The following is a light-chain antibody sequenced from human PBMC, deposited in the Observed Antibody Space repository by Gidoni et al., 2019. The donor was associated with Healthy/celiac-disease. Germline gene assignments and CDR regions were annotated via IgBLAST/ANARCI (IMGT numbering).Light chain of an antibody. CDR2: AES. Sequence: IHMTQSPSSLSASVGDRVTITCRASQSISSYLHWYQQKPGKAPKLLIYAESSVQSGVTSRFSGSGSGTDVTITISSLQHEDFETYYCKQSYSTPRTFGQGTRLEIK. J-gene: IGKJ5*01. CDR1: QSISSY. V-gene: IGKV1-39*01. CDR3: KQSYSTPRT.